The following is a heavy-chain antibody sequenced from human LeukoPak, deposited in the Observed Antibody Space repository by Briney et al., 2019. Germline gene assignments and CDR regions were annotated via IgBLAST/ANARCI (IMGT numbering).Heavy chain of an antibody. CDR2: IYPGDSHT. Sequence: GESLKISCKGSGYSFPNYWIGWVRQMPGKGLEWMGIIYPGDSHTRYSPSFQDQVTISVDKSISTAYLQWSSLKASDTAMYYCARGPYAYTSSATLGSYNWFDPWGQGTLVIVSS. CDR1: GYSFPNYW. CDR3: ARGPYAYTSSATLGSYNWFDP. J-gene: IGHJ5*02. D-gene: IGHD2-2*02. V-gene: IGHV5-51*01.